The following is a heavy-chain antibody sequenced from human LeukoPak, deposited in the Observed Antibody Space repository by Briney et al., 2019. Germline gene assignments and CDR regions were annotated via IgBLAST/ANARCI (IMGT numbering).Heavy chain of an antibody. CDR3: ARETNYGSGSRTPYYYYYGMDV. Sequence: GGSLRLSCAASGFTFSDYYMSWLRQAPGKGLEGVSYISSSGSNKYYADAVKGRFTISRDNAKNSLYLQMNSLRAEDTAVYYCARETNYGSGSRTPYYYYYGMDVWGQGTTGTVSS. D-gene: IGHD3-10*01. CDR2: ISSSGSNK. J-gene: IGHJ6*02. CDR1: GFTFSDYY. V-gene: IGHV3-11*01.